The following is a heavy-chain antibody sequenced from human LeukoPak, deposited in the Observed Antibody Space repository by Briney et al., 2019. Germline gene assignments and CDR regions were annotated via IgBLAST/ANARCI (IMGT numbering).Heavy chain of an antibody. V-gene: IGHV1-2*02. CDR3: AADPYDYGDYVLGY. D-gene: IGHD4-17*01. CDR1: GYTFTGYY. J-gene: IGHJ4*02. CDR2: INPNSGNT. Sequence: ASVKVSCKASGYTFTGYYMHWVRQAPGQGLEWMGWINPNSGNTNYAQKFQERVTITRDMSTSTAYMELSSLRSEDTAVYYCAADPYDYGDYVLGYWGQGTLVTVSS.